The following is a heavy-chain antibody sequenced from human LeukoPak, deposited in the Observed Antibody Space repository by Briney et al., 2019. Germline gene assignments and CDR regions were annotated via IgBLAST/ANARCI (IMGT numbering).Heavy chain of an antibody. V-gene: IGHV3-23*01. CDR3: AKARMNSGWYDY. Sequence: GGSLRLPCVGSGFTFSTYGMSWVRQAPGKGLEWVSVISDTGGNTYYTDSVKGRFSVSRDNSKNTLYLQMNSLRAEDTATYYCAKARMNSGWYDYWGQGTLVTVSS. D-gene: IGHD6-19*01. J-gene: IGHJ4*02. CDR1: GFTFSTYG. CDR2: ISDTGGNT.